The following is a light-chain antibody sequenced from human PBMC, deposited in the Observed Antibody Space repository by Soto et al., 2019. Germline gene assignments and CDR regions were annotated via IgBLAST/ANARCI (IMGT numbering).Light chain of an antibody. CDR1: QDISSY. V-gene: IGKV1-9*01. CDR2: GAS. Sequence: DIPLTQSPSFLSASVGDRVTVTCRSSQDISSYLAWYQQKPGKAPEILIYGASTLQSGVPPRFGGSGSGTAFTLTISSLQPEDFATYFCQQVHDYPITFGGGTTVEIK. CDR3: QQVHDYPIT. J-gene: IGKJ4*01.